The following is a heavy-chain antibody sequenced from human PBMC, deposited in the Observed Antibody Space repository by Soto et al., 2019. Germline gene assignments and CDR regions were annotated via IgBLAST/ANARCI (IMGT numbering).Heavy chain of an antibody. D-gene: IGHD3-22*01. CDR3: ARGGSGYTWFNEF. V-gene: IGHV1-69*01. Sequence: QEQLVQSGAEVKTPGYSVKVSCKASGGLFSSYPISWVLQFPGHGLEWMGGIIPVFQTAYYTQRFQGRVTITADESTNTAYMELSSLRSEDTAIYYCARGGSGYTWFNEFWGQGTLVTVSS. CDR1: GGLFSSYP. CDR2: IIPVFQTA. J-gene: IGHJ4*02.